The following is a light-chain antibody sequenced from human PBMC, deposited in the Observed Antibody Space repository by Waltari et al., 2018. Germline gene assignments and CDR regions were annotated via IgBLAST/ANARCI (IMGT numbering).Light chain of an antibody. CDR3: GTWDSSLSGAV. V-gene: IGLV1-51*02. J-gene: IGLJ7*01. CDR2: ENT. CDR1: SSNIWNNY. Sequence: QSVLTQPPSVSAAPGQRVTISCSGGSSNIWNNYVPWYRQSPGTAPKLLIYENTERPSGIPGRFSGSKSGTSATLDITGLQAGDEADYYCGTWDSSLSGAVFGGGTHLTVL.